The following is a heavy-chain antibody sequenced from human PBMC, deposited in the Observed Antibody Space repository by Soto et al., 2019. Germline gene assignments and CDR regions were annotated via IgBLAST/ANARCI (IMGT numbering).Heavy chain of an antibody. J-gene: IGHJ4*02. D-gene: IGHD6-19*01. V-gene: IGHV3-7*03. CDR1: GFSFSSYW. CDR2: IKKDGSVE. Sequence: EVQLVESGGGLVQPGGSLRLSCEASGFSFSSYWMNWVRQAPGKGLEWVAIIKKDGSVEYYVDSVKGRFTISRDNAKNSLYLQMNGPRAEDTAVYYCAGGSGWLIDYWGRGTLVTVSS. CDR3: AGGSGWLIDY.